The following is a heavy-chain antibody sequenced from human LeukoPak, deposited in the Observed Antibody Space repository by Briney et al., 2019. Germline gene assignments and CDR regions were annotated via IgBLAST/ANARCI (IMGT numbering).Heavy chain of an antibody. V-gene: IGHV3-21*01. CDR2: ISSSSSYI. Sequence: GGSLRLSCAASGFTFSSYSMNWVRQAPGKGLEWVSSISSSSSYIYYADSVKGRFTISRDNAKNSLYLLMNSLRAEDTAVYYCASLSGGTGSYYSLPTTWGQGTLVTVSS. J-gene: IGHJ4*02. D-gene: IGHD3-10*01. CDR1: GFTFSSYS. CDR3: ASLSGGTGSYYSLPTT.